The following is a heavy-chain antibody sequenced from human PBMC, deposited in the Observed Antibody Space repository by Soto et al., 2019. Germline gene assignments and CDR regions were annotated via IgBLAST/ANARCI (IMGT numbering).Heavy chain of an antibody. Sequence: SETLSLTCTVSRGSISSGTNYWAWIRQPPGKGLEWIANIYYSGSTYYNPSLKSRVTISVDTSKNQFSLKLSSVTAADTAVYYCARDRCSGGSCYFDYWGQGTLVTVSS. CDR1: RGSISSGTNY. V-gene: IGHV4-39*07. CDR3: ARDRCSGGSCYFDY. J-gene: IGHJ4*02. CDR2: IYYSGST. D-gene: IGHD2-15*01.